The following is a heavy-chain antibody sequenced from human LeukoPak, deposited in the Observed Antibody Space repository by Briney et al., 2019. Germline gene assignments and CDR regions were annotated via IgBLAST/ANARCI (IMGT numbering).Heavy chain of an antibody. CDR1: GFTFSSYG. J-gene: IGHJ6*02. V-gene: IGHV3-30*18. D-gene: IGHD5-18*01. Sequence: PGRSLRLSCAASGFTFSSYGMHWVRQAPGKGLEWVAVISYDGSNKYYADTVNGRFTISRDNSKNTLYLQMNSLRAEDTAVYYCAKDEGYSYGLNYYYYYYGMDVWGQGTTVTVSS. CDR3: AKDEGYSYGLNYYYYYYGMDV. CDR2: ISYDGSNK.